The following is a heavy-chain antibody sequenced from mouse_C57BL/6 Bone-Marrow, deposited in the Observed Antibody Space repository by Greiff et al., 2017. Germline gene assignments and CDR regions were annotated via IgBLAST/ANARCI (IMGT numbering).Heavy chain of an antibody. CDR2: ISSGSSTI. Sequence: EVQGVESGGGLVKPGGSLKLSCAASGFTFSDYGMHWVRQAPEKGLAWVAYISSGSSTIYYADTVKGRFTISRDNAKNSLFLQMTMLRSEDTAMYYCARNWDAYWGQGTLVTVSA. CDR3: ARNWDAY. J-gene: IGHJ3*01. CDR1: GFTFSDYG. V-gene: IGHV5-17*01. D-gene: IGHD4-1*01.